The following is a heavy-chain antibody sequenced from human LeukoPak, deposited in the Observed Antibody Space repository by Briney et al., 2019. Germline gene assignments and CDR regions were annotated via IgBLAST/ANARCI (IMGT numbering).Heavy chain of an antibody. CDR1: GGSISSYY. Sequence: SETLSLTCTVSGGSISSYYWSWIRQPPGKGLEWIGYIYYSGSTNYNPSLKSRVTISVDTSKNQFSLKLSSVTAADTAVYYCARSLRAAASLYYYYMDVWGKGTTVTVFS. V-gene: IGHV4-59*01. CDR2: IYYSGST. D-gene: IGHD3-16*02. J-gene: IGHJ6*03. CDR3: ARSLRAAASLYYYYMDV.